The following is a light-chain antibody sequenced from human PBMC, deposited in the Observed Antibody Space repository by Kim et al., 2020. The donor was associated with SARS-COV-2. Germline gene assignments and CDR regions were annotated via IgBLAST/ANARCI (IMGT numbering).Light chain of an antibody. V-gene: IGKV3-20*01. Sequence: EIALTQSPGTLSLSPGERATLSCRASQSVSSSYLAWYQQKPGQAPRLLIYDASSRAFGIPDRFSGSGSGTDFILTINRLEPEDFAVYYCQQYGSSVTCGGDTKLQIK. J-gene: IGKJ4*01. CDR3: QQYGSSVT. CDR1: QSVSSSY. CDR2: DAS.